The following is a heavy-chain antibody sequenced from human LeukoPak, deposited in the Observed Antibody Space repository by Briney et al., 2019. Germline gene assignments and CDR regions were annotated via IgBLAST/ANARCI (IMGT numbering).Heavy chain of an antibody. CDR1: GFTFSDYD. V-gene: IGHV3-21*01. CDR3: ARGDKKGGGDSLDL. J-gene: IGHJ3*01. CDR2: FSSVGSYK. D-gene: IGHD2-15*01. Sequence: PGGSLRLSCEASGFTFSDYDMNWVRQAPGQGLEWVSLFSSVGSYKYYADSVKGRFTISRDNAKSSLYLQLNSLRVGDTGRYYCARGDKKGGGDSLDLWGPGTMVTVSS.